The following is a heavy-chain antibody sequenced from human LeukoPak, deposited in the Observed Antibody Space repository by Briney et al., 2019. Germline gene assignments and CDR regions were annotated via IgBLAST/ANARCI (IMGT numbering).Heavy chain of an antibody. D-gene: IGHD1-26*01. J-gene: IGHJ5*02. Sequence: SQTLSLTCTVSRDSISRSSYYWSWIRQPAGKGLEWIGRAHTSGRTNYNPSLKSRVTMSVDTSKNQFSLKLSSVTAADTAVYYCARVAGSYRPLWFDPWGQGTLVTVSS. CDR3: ARVAGSYRPLWFDP. V-gene: IGHV4-61*02. CDR2: AHTSGRT. CDR1: RDSISRSSYY.